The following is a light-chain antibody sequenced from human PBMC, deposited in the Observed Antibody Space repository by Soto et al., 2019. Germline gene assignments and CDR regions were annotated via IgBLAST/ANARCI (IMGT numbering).Light chain of an antibody. CDR3: QQSYSTLYT. CDR2: AAS. V-gene: IGKV1-39*01. Sequence: DIQMTQSPSSLSASVGDRVTITCRASRSITTCLNWYQQKPGKAPKLLMYAASSLQSGVPSRFSGSGSGTDFTLTISSLQPEDSATYYCQQSYSTLYTFGQGTKLQIK. CDR1: RSITTC. J-gene: IGKJ2*01.